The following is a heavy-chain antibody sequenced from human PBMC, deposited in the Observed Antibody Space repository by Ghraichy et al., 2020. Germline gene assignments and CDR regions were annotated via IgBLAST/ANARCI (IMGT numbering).Heavy chain of an antibody. CDR2: ISADGNKK. CDR3: AKEEGVVTAHFDY. CDR1: GFTFSTYG. D-gene: IGHD2-21*02. Sequence: GESLNISCAASGFTFSTYGMVWVRQAPAKGLEWVAIISADGNKKYYADSVKGRFTISRDNSKNTLYLQMNSLRAEDTAVYYCAKEEGVVTAHFDYWGQGTLVTVSS. V-gene: IGHV3-30*18. J-gene: IGHJ4*02.